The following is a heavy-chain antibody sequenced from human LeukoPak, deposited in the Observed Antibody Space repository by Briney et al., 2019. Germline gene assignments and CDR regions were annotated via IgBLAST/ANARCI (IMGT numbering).Heavy chain of an antibody. Sequence: SETLSLTCAVYGGSFSGYYWSWIRQPAGKGLEWIGRIYTSGSTNYNPSLKSRVTMSVDTSKNQFSLKLSSVTAADTAVYYCARARLNYYMDVWGKGTTATISS. V-gene: IGHV4-59*10. CDR3: ARARLNYYMDV. CDR1: GGSFSGYY. CDR2: IYTSGST. D-gene: IGHD3-16*01. J-gene: IGHJ6*03.